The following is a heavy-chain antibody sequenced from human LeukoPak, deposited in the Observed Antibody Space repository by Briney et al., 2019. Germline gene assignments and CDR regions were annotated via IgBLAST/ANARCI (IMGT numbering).Heavy chain of an antibody. Sequence: ASVKVSCKASGYTFTGYYMHWVRQAPGQGLEWMGWINPNSGGTNYAQKFQGRVTMTRDTSISTAYMELSSLRSEDTAVYYCARPQGSSGWYYFDYWGQGTLVTVSS. V-gene: IGHV1-2*02. D-gene: IGHD6-19*01. CDR2: INPNSGGT. CDR1: GYTFTGYY. CDR3: ARPQGSSGWYYFDY. J-gene: IGHJ4*02.